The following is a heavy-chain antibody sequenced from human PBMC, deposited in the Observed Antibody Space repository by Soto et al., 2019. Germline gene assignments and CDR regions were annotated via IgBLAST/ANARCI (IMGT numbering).Heavy chain of an antibody. Sequence: QVQLVQSGAEVKKPGASVKVSCKASGYTFTSYAMHWVRQAPGQRLEWMGWINAGNGNTKYSQKFQGRVTITRDTAASTAYMDLISLRSEGTAVDYGARCPGGPDAPGDYWGQGTLVTVSS. CDR2: INAGNGNT. V-gene: IGHV1-3*01. CDR1: GYTFTSYA. J-gene: IGHJ4*02. D-gene: IGHD2-15*01. CDR3: ARCPGGPDAPGDY.